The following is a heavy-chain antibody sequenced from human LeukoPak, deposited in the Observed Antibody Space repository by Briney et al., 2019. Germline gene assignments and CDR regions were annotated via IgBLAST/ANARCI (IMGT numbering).Heavy chain of an antibody. J-gene: IGHJ4*02. V-gene: IGHV4-59*08. Sequence: SETLSLTWTVSGGSISTYYMTWIRQPPGEGLEWIGYIYDSRSTNYNPSLKSRVTVSVDTSQKKFSLKLSSVTAADTAVYYCARRVATYPKYYFDYWGQGTLSPSPQ. CDR2: IYDSRST. CDR3: ARRVATYPKYYFDY. D-gene: IGHD5-12*01. CDR1: GGSISTYY.